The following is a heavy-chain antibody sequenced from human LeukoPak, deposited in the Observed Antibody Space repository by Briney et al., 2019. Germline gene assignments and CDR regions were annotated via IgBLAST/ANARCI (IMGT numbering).Heavy chain of an antibody. D-gene: IGHD1-7*01. CDR2: IYTDGST. V-gene: IGHV4-61*02. CDR1: GYSISSGYY. J-gene: IGHJ3*02. CDR3: ASDGTAGQAFDI. Sequence: KPSETLSLTCTVSGYSISSGYYWSWIREPAGKGLEWIGRIYTDGSTEYNPSLKSRVTILVDTFKTQFSLRLSSVTAADTAMYYCASDGTAGQAFDIWGRGTMVTVSS.